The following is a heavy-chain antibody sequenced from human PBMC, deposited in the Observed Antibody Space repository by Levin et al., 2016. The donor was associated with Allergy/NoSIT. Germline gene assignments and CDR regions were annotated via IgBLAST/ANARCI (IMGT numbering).Heavy chain of an antibody. CDR3: ASSGDYRDLDY. Sequence: WVRQAPGQRLEWMGWIHTGNGNTKYSQKFQDRVTITRDTSASTAYVELSSLRSEDTAVYYCASSGDYRDLDYWGQGTLVTVSS. V-gene: IGHV1-3*04. J-gene: IGHJ4*02. CDR2: IHTGNGNT. D-gene: IGHD3-22*01.